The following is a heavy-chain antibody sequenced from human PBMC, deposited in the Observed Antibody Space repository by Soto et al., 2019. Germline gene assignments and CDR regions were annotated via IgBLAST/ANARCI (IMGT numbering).Heavy chain of an antibody. CDR3: ATDKGDFTFGP. V-gene: IGHV1-18*04. Sequence: QVQLAQSGAEVKKPGASITVSCKASGYSFSTNGVSWVRQAPGQGLEWMGWISANTGDTLYAEKFEDRITLTADTPTTTADRELRSLRPDDTATYFCATDKGDFTFGPWGQGTLITVSS. CDR1: GYSFSTNG. J-gene: IGHJ5*02. D-gene: IGHD3-3*01. CDR2: ISANTGDT.